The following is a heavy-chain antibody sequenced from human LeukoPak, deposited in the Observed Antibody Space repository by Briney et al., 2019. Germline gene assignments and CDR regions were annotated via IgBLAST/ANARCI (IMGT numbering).Heavy chain of an antibody. J-gene: IGHJ3*02. Sequence: GGSLRLSCAASGFTFSSYGMHWVRQAPGKGLEWVAVISYDGSNKYYADSVKGRFTISRDNSKNTLYLQMNSLRAEDTAVYYCACALVGGAFDIWGQGTMVTVSS. CDR1: GFTFSSYG. D-gene: IGHD1-26*01. CDR3: ACALVGGAFDI. CDR2: ISYDGSNK. V-gene: IGHV3-30*03.